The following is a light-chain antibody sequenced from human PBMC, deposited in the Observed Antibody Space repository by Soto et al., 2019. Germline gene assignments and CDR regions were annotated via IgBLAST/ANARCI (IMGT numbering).Light chain of an antibody. CDR2: AAS. CDR1: QSISSW. CDR3: QQSYDISPIT. Sequence: DIQMTQSPSTLSASVGDRLTITCRASQSISSWLAWYQVKPGKAPKLLIYAASTLQDGVPSRFSGSGSGTDFTLTINSLQPEDFASYYCQQSYDISPITFGQGTRLEI. J-gene: IGKJ5*01. V-gene: IGKV1-5*01.